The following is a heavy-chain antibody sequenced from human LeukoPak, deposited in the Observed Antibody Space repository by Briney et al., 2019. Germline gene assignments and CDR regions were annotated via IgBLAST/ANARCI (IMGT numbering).Heavy chain of an antibody. J-gene: IGHJ2*01. CDR3: AKANLPPKLLWFGGYFDL. CDR2: ISWNSGSI. V-gene: IGHV3-9*01. CDR1: GFTFDDYA. Sequence: GGSLRLSCAASGFTFDDYAMHWVRQAPGKGLEWVSGISWNSGSIGYADSVKGRFTISRDNAKNSLYLQMNSLRAEDTALYYCAKANLPPKLLWFGGYFDLWGRGTLVTVSS. D-gene: IGHD3-10*01.